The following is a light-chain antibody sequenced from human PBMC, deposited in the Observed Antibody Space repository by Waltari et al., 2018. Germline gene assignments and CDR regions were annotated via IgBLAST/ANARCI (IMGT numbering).Light chain of an antibody. CDR1: RSDVGAYIY. CDR3: SSYTGSSTPLG. CDR2: DVT. J-gene: IGLJ2*01. Sequence: QSALTQPASESGSPGQSITISCTAPRSDVGAYIYVPWYQQHPGQAPKLMIYDVTSRPSGVSNRFSGSKSGNTASLTISGLQAEDEADYYCSSYTGSSTPLGFGGGTELTVL. V-gene: IGLV2-14*03.